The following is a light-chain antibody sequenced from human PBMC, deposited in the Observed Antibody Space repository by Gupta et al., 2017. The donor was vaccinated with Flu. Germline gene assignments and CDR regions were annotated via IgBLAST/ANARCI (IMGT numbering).Light chain of an antibody. CDR3: QQGLTTPIT. V-gene: IGKV1-39*01. Sequence: DIQMTQFPSSLSASVGDRVTITCRASQNITFYLNWYQQTPGKAPKLLISSTSSWENGVPSRFSGSGSGTDFTLTISRLQPEDFATYYCQQGLTTPITFGQGTQVEIK. J-gene: IGKJ5*01. CDR2: STS. CDR1: QNITFY.